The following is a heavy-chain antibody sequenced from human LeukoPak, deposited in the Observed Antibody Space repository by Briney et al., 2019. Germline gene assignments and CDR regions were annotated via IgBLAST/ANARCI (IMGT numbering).Heavy chain of an antibody. J-gene: IGHJ6*03. CDR1: GFTFSSYG. Sequence: GGSLRLSCAASGFTFSSYGMSWVRQAPGKGPEWVSAISGSGGSTYYADSVKGRFTISRDNSKNSLYLQMNSLRAEDTAVYYCVRFISERLDCGGDCFYYYYYMDVWGKGTTVTVSS. D-gene: IGHD2-21*02. CDR2: ISGSGGST. V-gene: IGHV3-23*01. CDR3: VRFISERLDCGGDCFYYYYYMDV.